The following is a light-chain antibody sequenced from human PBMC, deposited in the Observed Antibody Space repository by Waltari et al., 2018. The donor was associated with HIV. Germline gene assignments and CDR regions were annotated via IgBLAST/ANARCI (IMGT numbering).Light chain of an antibody. Sequence: QSALTQPPSTSGTPGQTVTIPCSGSSSNIGDNYVSWYQQLPGTAPKLLLYRNSQRPSGARDRFSGSKSGTSASLAINDLRSEDEAEYHCAAWDDSLSGWVFGGGTNLTVL. CDR2: RNS. CDR1: SSNIGDNY. CDR3: AAWDDSLSGWV. V-gene: IGLV1-47*01. J-gene: IGLJ3*02.